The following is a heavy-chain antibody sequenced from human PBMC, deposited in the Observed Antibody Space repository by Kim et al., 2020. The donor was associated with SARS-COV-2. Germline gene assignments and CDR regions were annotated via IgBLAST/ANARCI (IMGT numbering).Heavy chain of an antibody. J-gene: IGHJ3*02. D-gene: IGHD3-3*01. CDR3: ARARITIFGVVGAFDI. Sequence: SHKSRVPISVDTSKNQFSLKLSSVTAADTAVYYCARARITIFGVVGAFDIWGQGTMVTVSS. V-gene: IGHV4-59*01.